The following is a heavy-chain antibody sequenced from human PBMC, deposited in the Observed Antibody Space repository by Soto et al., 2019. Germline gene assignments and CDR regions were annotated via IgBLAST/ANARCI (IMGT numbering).Heavy chain of an antibody. CDR1: GFTFSSYG. V-gene: IGHV3-33*01. CDR3: ARDYSDYGDYVSGLFDY. J-gene: IGHJ4*02. Sequence: QVQLVESGGGVVQPGRSLRLSCAASGFTFSSYGMHWVRQAPGKGLEWVAVIWYDGSNKYYADSVKGRFTISRDNSKNTPYLQMNSLRAEDTAVYYCARDYSDYGDYVSGLFDYWGQGTLVTVSS. D-gene: IGHD4-17*01. CDR2: IWYDGSNK.